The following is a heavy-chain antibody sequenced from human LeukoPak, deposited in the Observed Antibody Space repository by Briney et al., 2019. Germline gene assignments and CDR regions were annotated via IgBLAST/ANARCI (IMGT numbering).Heavy chain of an antibody. Sequence: SETLSLTCTVSGGPISSHYWTWIRQSPVKGLEWIGDISNSGSTSYNPSLKSRVTISIDTSKNQFSLKLSSVTAADTAVYYCGRDALVGYFSYYHMDVWGKGTTVTVSS. D-gene: IGHD2-15*01. V-gene: IGHV4-59*11. CDR2: ISNSGST. CDR3: GRDALVGYFSYYHMDV. CDR1: GGPISSHY. J-gene: IGHJ6*03.